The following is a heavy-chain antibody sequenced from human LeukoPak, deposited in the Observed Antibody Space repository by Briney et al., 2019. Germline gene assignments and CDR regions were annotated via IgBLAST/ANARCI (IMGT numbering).Heavy chain of an antibody. D-gene: IGHD4-17*01. V-gene: IGHV4-59*08. CDR1: GGSISSYY. CDR3: ARHPPSTVTPFDY. J-gene: IGHJ4*02. Sequence: SETLSLTCTVSGGSISSYYWSWIRQPPGKGLEWIGYIYSSGSTNYNPSLKSRVTISVDTSKNQFSLKLISVTAADTAVYYCARHPPSTVTPFDYWGQGTLVTVSS. CDR2: IYSSGST.